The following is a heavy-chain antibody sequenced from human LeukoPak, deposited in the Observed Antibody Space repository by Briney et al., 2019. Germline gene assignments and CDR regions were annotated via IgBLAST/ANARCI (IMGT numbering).Heavy chain of an antibody. Sequence: KVSSKASGGTFTSYAISSVPQAPGPRVEWMRRIIPIFGTANYAQKFQGRVTITADKSTSTAYMELSSLRSEDTAVYYCASSTAGRYYDSSGYYYRGDYWGQGTLVTVSS. D-gene: IGHD3-22*01. V-gene: IGHV1-69*06. J-gene: IGHJ4*02. CDR3: ASSTAGRYYDSSGYYYRGDY. CDR2: IIPIFGTA. CDR1: GGTFTSYA.